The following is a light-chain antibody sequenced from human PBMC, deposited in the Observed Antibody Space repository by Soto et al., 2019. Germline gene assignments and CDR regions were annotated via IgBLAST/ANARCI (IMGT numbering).Light chain of an antibody. CDR2: GAT. V-gene: IGKV3-15*01. CDR3: QQYNNWPRT. J-gene: IGKJ1*01. CDR1: QGVSSY. Sequence: EIVLTQSPATLSLSPGERATLSCRASQGVSSYLAWYQQKPGQAPRLLIHGATTRATGIPARFSGSGSGTEFTLTISSLQSEDFAVYYCQQYNNWPRTFGQGTKVDIK.